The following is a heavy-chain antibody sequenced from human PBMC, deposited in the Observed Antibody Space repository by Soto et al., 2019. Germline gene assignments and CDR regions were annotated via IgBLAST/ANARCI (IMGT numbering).Heavy chain of an antibody. J-gene: IGHJ4*02. Sequence: SETLSLTCTVSGGSISSSSYYWGWIRQHPGKGLEWIGYIYYSGSTYYNPSLKSRVTISVDTSKNQFSLKLSSVTAADTAVYYCARDLRSAAAGTEGDYFDYWGQGTLVTVSS. V-gene: IGHV4-31*03. CDR3: ARDLRSAAAGTEGDYFDY. CDR1: GGSISSSSYY. D-gene: IGHD6-13*01. CDR2: IYYSGST.